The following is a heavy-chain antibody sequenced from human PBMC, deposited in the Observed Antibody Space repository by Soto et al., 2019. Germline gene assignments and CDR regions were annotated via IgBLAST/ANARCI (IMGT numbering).Heavy chain of an antibody. CDR3: ARGLAAAANFDY. CDR1: GGTFSSYA. D-gene: IGHD6-13*01. J-gene: IGHJ4*02. CDR2: IIANIGNT. V-gene: IGHV1-18*01. Sequence: AASVKVSCKASGGTFSSYAISWVRQTPGQGLEWMGWIIANIGNTNYAQKLQGRVTMTTDTSTSTAYMDLRSLRSDDTAVYYCARGLAAAANFDYWGQGTLVTVSS.